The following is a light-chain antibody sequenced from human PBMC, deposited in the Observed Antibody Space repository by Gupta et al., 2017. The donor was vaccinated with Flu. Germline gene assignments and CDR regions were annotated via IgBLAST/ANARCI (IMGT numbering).Light chain of an antibody. CDR2: KAS. CDR1: QRISLW. J-gene: IGKJ1*01. V-gene: IGKV1-5*03. Sequence: DVQMTQSPSTVSASVGDRVTITCRASQRISLWLAWYQQKPGKAPKLLIYKASNLESGVPSRFSGGGSETEFTLTISSLQPDDVATYYCQQDGDSFRTFGQGTKVEIK. CDR3: QQDGDSFRT.